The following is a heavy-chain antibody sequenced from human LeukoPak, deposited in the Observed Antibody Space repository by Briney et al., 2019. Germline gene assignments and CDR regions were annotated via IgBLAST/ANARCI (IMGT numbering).Heavy chain of an antibody. CDR1: GYTFTSYG. D-gene: IGHD4-17*01. CDR3: ARDPPGGPVTTVTTGHY. Sequence: ASVKVSCKASGYTFTSYGISWVRQAPGQGLEWMGWISAYNGNTNYAQKLQGRVTMTTDTSTSTAYMELRSLRSDDTAMYYCARDPPGGPVTTVTTGHYWGQGTLVTVSS. J-gene: IGHJ4*02. CDR2: ISAYNGNT. V-gene: IGHV1-18*01.